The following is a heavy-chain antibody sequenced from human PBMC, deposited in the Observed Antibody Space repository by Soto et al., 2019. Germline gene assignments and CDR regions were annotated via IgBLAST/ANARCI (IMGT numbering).Heavy chain of an antibody. D-gene: IGHD2-2*01. CDR1: GGTFSSYA. J-gene: IGHJ4*01. CDR3: AKDSHWAIISPTHDY. CDR2: IIPIFGTA. V-gene: IGHV1-69*13. Sequence: SVEVCCKAPGGTFSSYAIRWARQSPRQGLEWMGGIIPIFGTANYAQKFQGRVTITADESTSTAYMLYLQMNSLRAEDTAIYYCAKDSHWAIISPTHDYWGHGTLVTVSS.